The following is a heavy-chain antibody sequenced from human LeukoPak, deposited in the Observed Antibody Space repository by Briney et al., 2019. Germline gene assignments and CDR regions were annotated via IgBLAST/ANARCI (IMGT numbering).Heavy chain of an antibody. Sequence: GGSLRLSCAASGFTFSSYWMSWVRQAPGKGLEWVANIKQDGSEKYYVDSVKGRFTISRDNAKNSLYLQMNSLRAEDTAVYYCARENVQDSVGVPVGYRGDWGQGALVTVSS. CDR3: ARENVQDSVGVPVGYRGD. CDR1: GFTFSSYW. J-gene: IGHJ4*02. D-gene: IGHD2-2*01. V-gene: IGHV3-7*01. CDR2: IKQDGSEK.